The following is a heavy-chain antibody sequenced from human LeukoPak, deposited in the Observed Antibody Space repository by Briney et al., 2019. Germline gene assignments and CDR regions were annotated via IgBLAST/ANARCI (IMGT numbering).Heavy chain of an antibody. CDR3: AKGSCSSTSCHFDY. J-gene: IGHJ4*02. Sequence: GRSLRLSCAASGFTFDDYAMHWVRQVPGKGLEWVSGISWNSGSIDYADSVKGRFPISRDNAKNSLHLQMDSLRTEDTAFYYCAKGSCSSTSCHFDYWGQGTLVTVSS. D-gene: IGHD2-2*01. V-gene: IGHV3-9*01. CDR2: ISWNSGSI. CDR1: GFTFDDYA.